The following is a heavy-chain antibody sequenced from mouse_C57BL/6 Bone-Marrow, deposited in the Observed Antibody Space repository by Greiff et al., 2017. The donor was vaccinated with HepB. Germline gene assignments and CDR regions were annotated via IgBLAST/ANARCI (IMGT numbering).Heavy chain of an antibody. CDR1: GFTFSSYA. CDR2: ISDGGSYT. J-gene: IGHJ2*01. D-gene: IGHD1-1*01. V-gene: IGHV5-4*03. CDR3: ARITTVND. Sequence: EVKLVESGGGLVKPGGSLKLSCAASGFTFSSYAMSWVRQTPEKRLEWVATISDGGSYTYYPDNVKGRFTISRDNAKNNLYLQMSHLKSEDTAMYYCARITTVNDWGQGTTLTVSS.